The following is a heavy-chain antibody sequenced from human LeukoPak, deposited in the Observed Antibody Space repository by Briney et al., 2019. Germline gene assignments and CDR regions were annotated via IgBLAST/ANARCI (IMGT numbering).Heavy chain of an antibody. V-gene: IGHV3-33*01. J-gene: IGHJ4*02. CDR1: GFTFSSYG. CDR2: IWYDGSNK. CDR3: ARDGITDY. Sequence: GGSLRLSCAASGFTFSSYGMHWVRQAPGKGLEWVAVIWYDGSNKYYADSVKGRFTISRDNAKNSVYLQMNSLRADDTAVYYCARDGITDYWGQGTLVTVSS. D-gene: IGHD3-10*01.